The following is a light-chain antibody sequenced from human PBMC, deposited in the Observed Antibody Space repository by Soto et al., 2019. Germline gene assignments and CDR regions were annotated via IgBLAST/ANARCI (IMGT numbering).Light chain of an antibody. CDR1: QSVSSSY. CDR3: QQNGSSLYT. Sequence: EIVLTQSPGTLSLSPGERATLSCRATQSVSSSYLACYQQKPGQAPRLLIYDASSTATGIPDRFSGSGSRTEFTVTISRLEAEDFAVYYCQQNGSSLYTFGQGTKLEIK. J-gene: IGKJ2*01. V-gene: IGKV3-20*01. CDR2: DAS.